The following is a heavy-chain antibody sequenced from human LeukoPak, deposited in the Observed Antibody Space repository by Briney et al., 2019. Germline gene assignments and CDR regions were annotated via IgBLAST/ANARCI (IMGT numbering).Heavy chain of an antibody. V-gene: IGHV4-39*01. CDR3: ARHGTPVTFYYFDY. CDR2: IYYSGGT. CDR1: GGSSSSRSYY. J-gene: IGHJ4*02. Sequence: SESLSRTCTVSGGSSSSRSYYLGGILQPPRSPLELLRSIYYSGGTYYNPSLKSRVTISVDTSKNQFSLKLSSVTAADTAVYYCARHGTPVTFYYFDYWGQGTLVTVSS. D-gene: IGHD5-18*01.